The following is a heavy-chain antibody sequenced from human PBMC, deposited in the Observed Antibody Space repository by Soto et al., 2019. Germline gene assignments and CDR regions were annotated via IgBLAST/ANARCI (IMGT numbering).Heavy chain of an antibody. CDR1: GYTFTGYY. Sequence: ASVKVSCKASGYTFTGYYMHWVRQAPGQGLEWLGRINPKSGGTSTAQKFQGWVTMTTDTSISTASMELTRLTSDDTAIYYCARGDSTDCSNGVCSFFYNHDMDVWGQGTTVTVSS. V-gene: IGHV1-2*04. CDR3: ARGDSTDCSNGVCSFFYNHDMDV. D-gene: IGHD2-8*01. J-gene: IGHJ6*02. CDR2: INPKSGGT.